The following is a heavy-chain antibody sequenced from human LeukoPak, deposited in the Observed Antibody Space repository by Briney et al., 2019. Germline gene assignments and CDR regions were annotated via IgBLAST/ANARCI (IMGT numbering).Heavy chain of an antibody. CDR3: TTPLTYSRWDFDY. V-gene: IGHV3-23*01. Sequence: GGSLRLSCAASGFTFSSYAVSWVRQAPGKGLEWISSISGTGVSTYSADSVKGRFTISRDNSKNTLYLQMNSLKTEDTAVYYCTTPLTYSRWDFDYWGQGTLVTVSS. J-gene: IGHJ4*02. CDR1: GFTFSSYA. D-gene: IGHD6-13*01. CDR2: ISGTGVST.